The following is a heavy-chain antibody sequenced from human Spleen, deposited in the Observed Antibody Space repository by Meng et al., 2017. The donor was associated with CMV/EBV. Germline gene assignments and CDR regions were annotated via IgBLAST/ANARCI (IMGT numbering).Heavy chain of an antibody. Sequence: SCKASGYTFTSYYMHWVRQAPGQGLEWMGIINPSGGSTSYAQKFQGRVTMTRDTSTSTVYMELSSLRPEDTAVYYCARGGYGGNFDYWGQGTLVTVSS. V-gene: IGHV1-46*01. CDR1: GYTFTSYY. D-gene: IGHD4-23*01. J-gene: IGHJ4*02. CDR3: ARGGYGGNFDY. CDR2: INPSGGST.